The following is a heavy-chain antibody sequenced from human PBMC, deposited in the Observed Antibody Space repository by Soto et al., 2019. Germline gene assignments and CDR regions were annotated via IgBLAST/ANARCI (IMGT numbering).Heavy chain of an antibody. D-gene: IGHD6-13*01. CDR1: GGSISSGDYY. V-gene: IGHV4-30-4*01. CDR2: IYYSGST. Sequence: SETLSLTCTVSGGSISSGDYYWSWIRQPPGKGLEWIGYIYYSGSTYYNPSLKSRVTISVDTSKNQFSLKLSSVTAADTAVYYCAREGGIAAAGGSYWFDPWGQGTLVTVSS. J-gene: IGHJ5*02. CDR3: AREGGIAAAGGSYWFDP.